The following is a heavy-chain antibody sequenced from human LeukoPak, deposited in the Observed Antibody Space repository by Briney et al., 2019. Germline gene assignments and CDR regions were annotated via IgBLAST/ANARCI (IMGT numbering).Heavy chain of an antibody. Sequence: PSKTLSLTCTVSGGSISSSSYYWGWIRQPPGKGLEWIGSIYYSGSTYYNPSLKSRVTISVDTSKNQFSLKLSSVTAADTAVYYCARHQGSGYDYWGQGTLVTVSS. V-gene: IGHV4-39*01. CDR2: IYYSGST. CDR1: GGSISSSSYY. D-gene: IGHD5-12*01. J-gene: IGHJ4*02. CDR3: ARHQGSGYDY.